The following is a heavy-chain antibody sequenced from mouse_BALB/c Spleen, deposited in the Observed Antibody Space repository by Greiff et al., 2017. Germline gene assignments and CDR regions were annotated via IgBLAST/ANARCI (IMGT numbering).Heavy chain of an antibody. V-gene: IGHV5-6-5*01. CDR1: GFTFSSYA. CDR2: ISSGGST. J-gene: IGHJ4*01. CDR3: AREEFAMDY. Sequence: EVHLVESGGGLVKPGGSLKLSCAASGFTFSSYAMSWVRQTPEKRLEWVASISSGGSTYYPDSVKGRFTISRDNAGNILYLQMSSLRSEDTAMYYCAREEFAMDYWGQGTSVTVSS.